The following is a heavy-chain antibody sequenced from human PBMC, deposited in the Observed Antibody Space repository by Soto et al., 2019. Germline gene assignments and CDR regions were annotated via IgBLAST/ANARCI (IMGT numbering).Heavy chain of an antibody. CDR2: ISYDGSNK. J-gene: IGHJ1*01. CDR3: ARGQSYSSGWYVGEYFQH. D-gene: IGHD6-19*01. CDR1: GFTFSSYA. V-gene: IGHV3-30-3*01. Sequence: QVPLVESGGGVVQPGRSLRLSCAASGFTFSSYAMHWVRQAPGKGLEWVAVISYDGSNKYYADSVKGRFTISRDNSKNTLYLQMNCLRAEDTAVYYCARGQSYSSGWYVGEYFQHWGQGTLVTVSS.